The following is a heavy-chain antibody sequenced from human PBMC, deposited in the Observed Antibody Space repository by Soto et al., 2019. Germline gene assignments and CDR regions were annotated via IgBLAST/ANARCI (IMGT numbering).Heavy chain of an antibody. Sequence: GASVKVSCKASGYTFTSYGISWVRQAPGQGLEWMGWISAYNGNTNYAQKLQGRVTMTTDTSTSTAYMELRSLRSDDTAVYYCARERVVYYDSSGYYYQNWFAPWGQGTLVTVSS. CDR3: ARERVVYYDSSGYYYQNWFAP. J-gene: IGHJ5*02. D-gene: IGHD3-22*01. CDR1: GYTFTSYG. V-gene: IGHV1-18*01. CDR2: ISAYNGNT.